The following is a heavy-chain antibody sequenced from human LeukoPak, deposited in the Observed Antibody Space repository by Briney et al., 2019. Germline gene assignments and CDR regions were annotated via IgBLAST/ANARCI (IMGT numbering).Heavy chain of an antibody. J-gene: IGHJ6*02. CDR3: AREDFNYGMDV. CDR1: GITLSNYG. V-gene: IGHV3-23*01. CDR2: LSGSGGGT. Sequence: PGGSLRLSCAVSGITLSNYGMSWVRQAPGKGLEWVAGLSGSGGGTNYADSVKGRFTISRDNAKNSVSLQMDSLGAEDTAVYYCAREDFNYGMDVWGQGTTVTVSS.